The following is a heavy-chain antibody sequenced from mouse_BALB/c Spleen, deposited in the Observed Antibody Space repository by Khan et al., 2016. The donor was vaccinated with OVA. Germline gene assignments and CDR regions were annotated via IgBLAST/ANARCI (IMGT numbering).Heavy chain of an antibody. Sequence: QIQLVQSGPELKKPGETVKISCKASGYTFTNYGVNWVKQAPGKGLKWMGWINTYTGEPLYADDFKGRFAFSLETSASTAYLQINNLRNEDTATYCGTRPPYFSYVMVYWGQGTSVTVSS. J-gene: IGHJ4*01. CDR1: GYTFTNYG. CDR2: INTYTGEP. D-gene: IGHD2-10*01. CDR3: TRPPYFSYVMVY. V-gene: IGHV9-3-1*01.